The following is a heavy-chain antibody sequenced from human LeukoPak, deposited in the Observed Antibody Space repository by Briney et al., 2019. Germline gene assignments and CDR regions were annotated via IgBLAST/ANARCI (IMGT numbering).Heavy chain of an antibody. J-gene: IGHJ6*04. D-gene: IGHD3-16*01. V-gene: IGHV1-69*04. CDR3: ARGFGGLDGMDV. CDR2: IIPIFGIA. Sequence: SVKVSCKASGGTFSSYAISWVRQAPGQGLEWMGRIIPIFGIANYAQKFQGRVTITADKSTSTAYMELSSLRSEDTAVYYCARGFGGLDGMDVWGKGTTVTVSS. CDR1: GGTFSSYA.